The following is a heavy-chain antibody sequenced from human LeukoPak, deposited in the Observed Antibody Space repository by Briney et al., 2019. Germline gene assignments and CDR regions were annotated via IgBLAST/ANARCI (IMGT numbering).Heavy chain of an antibody. CDR2: ITGSGGST. J-gene: IGHJ4*02. Sequence: GGSLRLSCAASGFTFSNYAMSWVRQAPGKGLEWVSAITGSGGSTYYADSVKGRFTISRDNSKNTLYLQMNSLRAENTAVYYCAKWGDYDVLTGYYDPDYWGQGTLVTVSS. CDR1: GFTFSNYA. V-gene: IGHV3-23*01. CDR3: AKWGDYDVLTGYYDPDY. D-gene: IGHD3-9*01.